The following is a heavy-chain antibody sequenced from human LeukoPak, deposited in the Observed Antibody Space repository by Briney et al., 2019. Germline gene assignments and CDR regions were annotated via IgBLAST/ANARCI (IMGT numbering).Heavy chain of an antibody. D-gene: IGHD2-2*02. J-gene: IGHJ4*02. Sequence: SETLSLTCAVYGGSFSGYYWSWIRQPPGKGLEWIGYIYYSGSTYYNPPLKSRVTISVDTSKNQFSLKLSSVTAADTAVYYCARVTVEYQLLYRVPYYFDYWGQGTLVTVSS. V-gene: IGHV4-30-4*08. CDR2: IYYSGST. CDR3: ARVTVEYQLLYRVPYYFDY. CDR1: GGSFSGYY.